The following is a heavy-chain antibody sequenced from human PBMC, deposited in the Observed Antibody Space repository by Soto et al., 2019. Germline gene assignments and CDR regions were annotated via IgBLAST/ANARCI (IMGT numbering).Heavy chain of an antibody. CDR3: TTVWYSGSYCGY. J-gene: IGHJ4*02. Sequence: GESLKIPCAASGFTFSNAWMSWVRQAPGKGLEWVGRIKSKTDGGTTDYAAPVKGRFTISRDDSKNTLYLQMNSLKTEDTAVYYCTTVWYSGSYCGYWGQGTLVTVSS. V-gene: IGHV3-15*01. CDR1: GFTFSNAW. CDR2: IKSKTDGGTT. D-gene: IGHD1-26*01.